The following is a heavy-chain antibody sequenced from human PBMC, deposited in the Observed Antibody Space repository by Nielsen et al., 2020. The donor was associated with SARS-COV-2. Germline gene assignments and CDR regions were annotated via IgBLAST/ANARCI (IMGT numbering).Heavy chain of an antibody. Sequence: GGSLRLSCEVSGFTFSNYDMQWVRQVTGKGLEWVSSIGRTGDTHYSGSVKGRFTISRESAKNSLYLQMNSLRVEDTAVYYCAKLTVTPGYYYYGMDVWGQGTTVTVSS. J-gene: IGHJ6*02. CDR3: AKLTVTPGYYYYGMDV. CDR1: GFTFSNYD. D-gene: IGHD4-17*01. V-gene: IGHV3-13*04. CDR2: IGRTGDT.